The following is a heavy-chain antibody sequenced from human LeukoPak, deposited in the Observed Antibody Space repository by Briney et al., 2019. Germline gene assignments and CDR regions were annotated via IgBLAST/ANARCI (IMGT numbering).Heavy chain of an antibody. CDR1: VYTFTVYY. CDR3: ARAYYYDSSPEDY. Sequence: ASVKVSCKASVYTFTVYYMHWVRQSPGQGLEGRGWINPNSGGTNYAQKFQGRVTMTRDTSISTAYMELSRLRSDDTAVYYCARAYYYDSSPEDYWGQGTLVTVSS. J-gene: IGHJ4*02. V-gene: IGHV1-2*02. D-gene: IGHD3-22*01. CDR2: INPNSGGT.